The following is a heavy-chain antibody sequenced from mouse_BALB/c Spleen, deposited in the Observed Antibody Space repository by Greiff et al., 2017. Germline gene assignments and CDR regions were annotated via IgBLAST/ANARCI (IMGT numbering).Heavy chain of an antibody. CDR2: ISSGSSTI. V-gene: IGHV5-17*02. D-gene: IGHD2-2*01. Sequence: EVKLVESGGGLVQPGGSRKLSCAASGFTFSSFGMHWVRQAPEKGLEWVAYISSGSSTIYYADTVKGRFTISRDNPKNTLFLQMTSLRSEDTAMYYCARNYGYPPWFAYWGQGTLVTVSA. CDR1: GFTFSSFG. CDR3: ARNYGYPPWFAY. J-gene: IGHJ3*01.